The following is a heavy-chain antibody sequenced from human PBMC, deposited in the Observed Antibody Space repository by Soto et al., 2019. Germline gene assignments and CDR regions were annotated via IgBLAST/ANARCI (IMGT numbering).Heavy chain of an antibody. CDR1: GGSISSSSYY. V-gene: IGHV4-39*01. CDR2: IYYSGST. J-gene: IGHJ6*03. CDR3: ARVLSGDYYYYMDV. Sequence: SETLSLTCTVSGGSISSSSYYWGWIRQPPGKGLEWIGSIYYSGSTYYNPSLKSRVTISVDTSKNQFSLKLSSVTAADTAVYYCARVLSGDYYYYMDVWGKGTTVTVSS. D-gene: IGHD1-26*01.